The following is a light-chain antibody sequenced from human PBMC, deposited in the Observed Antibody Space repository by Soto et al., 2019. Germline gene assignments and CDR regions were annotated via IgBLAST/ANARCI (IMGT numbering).Light chain of an antibody. CDR3: QQYNNYWT. CDR2: DAS. V-gene: IGKV1-5*01. Sequence: DIQMTQSPSTLSASVGDRVTITCRASQSISSWLAWYQQKPGKAPKLLIYDASSLESGVPSRFSGSVSATEFTLTISSLQPDDFATYYCQQYNNYWTFGQGTRVEIK. J-gene: IGKJ1*01. CDR1: QSISSW.